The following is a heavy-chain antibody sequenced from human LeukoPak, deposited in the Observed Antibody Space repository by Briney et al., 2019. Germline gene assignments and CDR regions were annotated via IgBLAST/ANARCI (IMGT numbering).Heavy chain of an antibody. CDR2: INPNSGGT. D-gene: IGHD3-22*01. J-gene: IGHJ4*02. V-gene: IGHV1-2*02. Sequence: GASVKVSCKASGYTFTGYYMHWVRQAPGQGLEWMGWINPNSGGTNYAQKFQGRVTMTRDTSISTAYMELSRLRSDDTAVYYCARDLGYHYDSSGYYRAPFFDYWGQGTLVTVSS. CDR1: GYTFTGYY. CDR3: ARDLGYHYDSSGYYRAPFFDY.